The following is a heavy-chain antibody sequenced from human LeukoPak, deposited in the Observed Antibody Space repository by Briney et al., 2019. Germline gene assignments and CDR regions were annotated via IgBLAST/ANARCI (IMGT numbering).Heavy chain of an antibody. D-gene: IGHD1-26*01. Sequence: GGSLRLSCAASGFTFSRFWMHWVRHAPGKGLVWDSRINTDGSNTIYADSVKGRFTISRDNAKNTLYLQMNSLRAEDTAVYYCARDQSIAGPTTADYWGQGTLVTVSS. CDR1: GFTFSRFW. CDR3: ARDQSIAGPTTADY. V-gene: IGHV3-74*01. CDR2: INTDGSNT. J-gene: IGHJ4*02.